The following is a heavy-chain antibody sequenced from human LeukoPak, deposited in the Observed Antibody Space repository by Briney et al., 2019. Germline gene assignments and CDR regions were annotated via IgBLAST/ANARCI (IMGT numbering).Heavy chain of an antibody. CDR3: ARVPEGLLWFGRTYYFDY. Sequence: ASVKVSCKASGYTFTGYYMHWVRQAPGQGLEWMGWINPNSGGTNYAQKFQGRVTMTRDTSISTAYMELSRLRSDDTAVYYCARVPEGLLWFGRTYYFDYWGQGTLVAVSS. CDR2: INPNSGGT. CDR1: GYTFTGYY. J-gene: IGHJ4*02. D-gene: IGHD3-10*01. V-gene: IGHV1-2*02.